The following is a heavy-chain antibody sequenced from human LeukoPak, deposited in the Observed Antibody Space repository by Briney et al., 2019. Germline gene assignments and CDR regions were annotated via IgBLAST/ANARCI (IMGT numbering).Heavy chain of an antibody. D-gene: IGHD6-19*01. CDR2: IYHSGST. V-gene: IGHV4-30-2*01. CDR1: GGSISSGGYS. J-gene: IGHJ2*01. CDR3: ARGGQGSSGWYRYWYFDL. Sequence: PSETLSLTCVVSGGSISSGGYSWSWIRQPPGKGLEWIGYIYHSGSTYYNPSLKSRVTISVDRSKNQFSLKLSSVTAADTAVYYCARGGQGSSGWYRYWYFDLWGRGTLVTVSS.